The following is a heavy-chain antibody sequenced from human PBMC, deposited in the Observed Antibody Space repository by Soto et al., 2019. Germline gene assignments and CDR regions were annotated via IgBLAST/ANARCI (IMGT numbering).Heavy chain of an antibody. CDR2: IWYHGIDK. D-gene: IGHD2-15*01. Sequence: QVQLVESGGGVVQPERSLRLSCAASGFTFSRQAMHWVRQAPGRGLEWVAVIWYHGIDKYYADSVKGRFTISRDNSKNTVYLQMNSLRGEDTAVDYCATGFLGLCTCGNCPLDYWVQGTLVTVSS. V-gene: IGHV3-33*01. J-gene: IGHJ4*02. CDR3: ATGFLGLCTCGNCPLDY. CDR1: GFTFSRQA.